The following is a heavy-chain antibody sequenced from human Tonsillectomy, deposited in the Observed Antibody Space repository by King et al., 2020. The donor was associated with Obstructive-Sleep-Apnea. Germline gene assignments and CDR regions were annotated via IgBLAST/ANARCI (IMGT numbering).Heavy chain of an antibody. J-gene: IGHJ4*02. CDR2: ISSSSSTI. D-gene: IGHD2-15*01. CDR3: ARDVSGCSGGSCYFFDN. V-gene: IGHV3-48*04. Sequence: VQLVESGGGLVQPGGSLRLSCAASGFTFSSYSMNWVRQAPGKGLEWVSYISSSSSTIYYADSLKGRFTISRDNAKNSLYLQMNSLRAEDTAVYYCARDVSGCSGGSCYFFDNWGQGTLVTVSS. CDR1: GFTFSSYS.